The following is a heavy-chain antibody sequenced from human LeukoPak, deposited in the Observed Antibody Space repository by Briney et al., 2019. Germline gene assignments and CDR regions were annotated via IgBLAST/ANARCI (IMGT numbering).Heavy chain of an antibody. Sequence: GASVKVSCKASGGTFSSYAISWVRQAPGQGLEWMGGIIPIFGTANYAQKFQGRVTITADESTSTAYMELSSLRSEDTAVCYCARSGYSYGYDFDYWGQGTLVTVSS. CDR2: IIPIFGTA. CDR1: GGTFSSYA. CDR3: ARSGYSYGYDFDY. V-gene: IGHV1-69*13. D-gene: IGHD5-18*01. J-gene: IGHJ4*02.